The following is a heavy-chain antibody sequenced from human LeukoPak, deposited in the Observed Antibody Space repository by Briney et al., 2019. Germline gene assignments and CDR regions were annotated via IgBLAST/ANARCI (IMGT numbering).Heavy chain of an antibody. J-gene: IGHJ5*02. CDR3: ARRNYGDYGEDWFDP. D-gene: IGHD4-17*01. CDR2: IYPGDSDT. V-gene: IGHV5-51*01. Sequence: GESLKISCKGSGYSFTSYWIGWVRQMPGKGLEWMGIIYPGDSDTRYSPSLQGQVTISADKSISTAYLQWSSLKASDTAMYYCARRNYGDYGEDWFDPWGQGTLVTVSS. CDR1: GYSFTSYW.